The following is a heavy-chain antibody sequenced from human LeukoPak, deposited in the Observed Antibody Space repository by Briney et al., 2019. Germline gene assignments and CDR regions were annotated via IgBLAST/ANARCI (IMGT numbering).Heavy chain of an antibody. CDR2: VKPDGSEK. Sequence: PGGSLRLSCAASGFTFSTHWMSWVRQAPGKGLEWVANVKPDGSEKYYVDSVKGRFTISGDNAKNSLYLQMNSLRAEDTAVYYCARIPAVIDYFDYWGQGALVTVS. D-gene: IGHD2-2*01. CDR3: ARIPAVIDYFDY. CDR1: GFTFSTHW. J-gene: IGHJ4*02. V-gene: IGHV3-7*03.